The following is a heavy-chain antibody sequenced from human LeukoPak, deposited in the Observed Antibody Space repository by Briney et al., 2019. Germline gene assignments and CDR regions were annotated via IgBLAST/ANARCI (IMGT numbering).Heavy chain of an antibody. D-gene: IGHD2-15*01. CDR1: GGPFNGYY. Sequence: SETLSLTCAVYGGPFNGYYWSWIRQPPGKGLEWIGEINHSESTNYNPSLKSRVTISVDTSKNQFSLKLSSVTAADTAVYYCARSVEGYCSGGSCYYYYYYMDVWGKGTTVTVSS. J-gene: IGHJ6*03. CDR3: ARSVEGYCSGGSCYYYYYYMDV. CDR2: INHSEST. V-gene: IGHV4-34*01.